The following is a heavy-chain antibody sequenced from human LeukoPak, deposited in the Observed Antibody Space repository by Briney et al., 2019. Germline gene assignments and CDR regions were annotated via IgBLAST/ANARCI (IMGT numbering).Heavy chain of an antibody. V-gene: IGHV4-61*10. Sequence: SETLSLTCTVSGGSISSGSYYWSWIRQPAGKGLEWIGYIYYSGSTNYNPSLKSRVTISVDTSKNQFSLKLSSVTAADTAVYYCAREGCSSTSCYAEDVWFDPWGQGTLVTVSS. D-gene: IGHD2-2*01. CDR2: IYYSGST. J-gene: IGHJ5*02. CDR1: GGSISSGSYY. CDR3: AREGCSSTSCYAEDVWFDP.